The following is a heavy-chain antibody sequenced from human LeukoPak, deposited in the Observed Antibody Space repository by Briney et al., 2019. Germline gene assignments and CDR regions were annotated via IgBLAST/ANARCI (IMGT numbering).Heavy chain of an antibody. D-gene: IGHD3-16*01. CDR2: IQQDGSTK. J-gene: IGHJ4*02. CDR1: GFTLSSSW. CDR3: TRDLGNWAVASY. V-gene: IGHV3-7*03. Sequence: GGSLRLSCAASGFTLSSSWMNWVRQAPGRGPEWLANIQQDGSTKNYVDSVKGRFTISRDNAKNSLYLQMNSLRAEDTAMYFCTRDLGNWAVASYWGQGTLVTVSS.